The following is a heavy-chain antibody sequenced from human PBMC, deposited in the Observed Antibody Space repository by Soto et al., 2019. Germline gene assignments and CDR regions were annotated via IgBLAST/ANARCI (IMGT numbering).Heavy chain of an antibody. J-gene: IGHJ4*02. Sequence: EVQLVESGGALVQPGGSLRLSCAASGFTFSDHHMDWVRQAPGKGLEWVGRTRNKGNSYTTEYAASVKGRFTISRDESNNSLYLQMNRLKTGDTAFYYCAFVGATRAYSGQGTLVTVSS. V-gene: IGHV3-72*01. CDR2: TRNKGNSYTT. CDR1: GFTFSDHH. D-gene: IGHD1-26*01. CDR3: AFVGATRAY.